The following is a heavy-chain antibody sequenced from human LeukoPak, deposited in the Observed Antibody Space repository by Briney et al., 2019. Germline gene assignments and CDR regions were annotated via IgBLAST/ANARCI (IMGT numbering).Heavy chain of an antibody. CDR2: IYHSGST. D-gene: IGHD2-2*01. CDR1: GGSISSSNW. V-gene: IGHV4-4*02. CDR3: ARSGYCSSTSCYLAYYYGMDV. Sequence: SETLSLTCAVSGGSISSSNWWSWVRQPPWKGLEWIGEIYHSGSTNYNPSLKSRVTISVDKSKNQFSLKLSSVTAADTAVYYCARSGYCSSTSCYLAYYYGMDVWGKGTTVTVSS. J-gene: IGHJ6*04.